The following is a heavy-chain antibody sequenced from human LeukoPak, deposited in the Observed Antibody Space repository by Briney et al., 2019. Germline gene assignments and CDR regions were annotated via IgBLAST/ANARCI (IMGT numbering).Heavy chain of an antibody. D-gene: IGHD1-26*01. CDR1: GGSISSYY. Sequence: SETLSLTCTVSGGSISSYYWGWIRQPPGKGLEWIGSIYYSGSTYYNPSLKSRVTISVDTSKNQFSLKLSSVTAADTAVYYCARWSGSYFDYWGQGTLVTVSS. CDR2: IYYSGST. CDR3: ARWSGSYFDY. J-gene: IGHJ4*02. V-gene: IGHV4-39*01.